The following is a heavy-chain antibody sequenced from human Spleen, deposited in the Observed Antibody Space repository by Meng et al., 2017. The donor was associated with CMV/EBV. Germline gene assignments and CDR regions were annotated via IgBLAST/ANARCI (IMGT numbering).Heavy chain of an antibody. Sequence: GSLSSSSYYWGWIRQPPGKGLEWIGGIYYSGSTYYNPSLKSRVTISVDTSKNQFSLKLSSVTAADTAVYYCALLGYYDSSGYYYRNYWGQGTLVTVSS. CDR3: ALLGYYDSSGYYYRNY. D-gene: IGHD3-22*01. V-gene: IGHV4-39*01. CDR1: GSLSSSSYY. J-gene: IGHJ4*02. CDR2: IYYSGST.